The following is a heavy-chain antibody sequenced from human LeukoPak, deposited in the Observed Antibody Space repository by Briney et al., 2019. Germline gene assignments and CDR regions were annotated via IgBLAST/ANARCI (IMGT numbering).Heavy chain of an antibody. D-gene: IGHD2-21*01. CDR1: GFTVSSNY. V-gene: IGHV3-15*01. CDR3: LWWDY. J-gene: IGHJ4*02. Sequence: KTGGSLRLSCAASGFTVSSNYMTWVRQAPGKGLEWVGRIKSNSDGGTTDYAASVKGRFTISRDDSKNTVYLQMNSLKTEDTAVYYCLWWDYWGQGTLVTVSS. CDR2: IKSNSDGGTT.